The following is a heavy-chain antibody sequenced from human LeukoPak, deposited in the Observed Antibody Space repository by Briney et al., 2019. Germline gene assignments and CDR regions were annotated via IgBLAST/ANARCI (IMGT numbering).Heavy chain of an antibody. D-gene: IGHD4-23*01. CDR1: GGSISSSSYY. V-gene: IGHV4-39*01. CDR3: ARPATTVVTPNDAFDI. J-gene: IGHJ3*02. Sequence: SETLSLTCTVSGGSISSSSYYWGWIRQPPGKGLEWIGSIYYSGSTYYNPSLKSRVTISVDTSKNQFSLKLSSVTAADTAVYYCARPATTVVTPNDAFDIWGQGTMVTVSS. CDR2: IYYSGST.